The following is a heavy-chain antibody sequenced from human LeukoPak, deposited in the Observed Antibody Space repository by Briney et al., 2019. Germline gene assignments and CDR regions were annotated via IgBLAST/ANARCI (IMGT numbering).Heavy chain of an antibody. Sequence: PGGSLRLSCAAAGFTFGDAWMNWVRQGPGKGLEWVGRIKSKPDGGTIDYAAAVKGRFTISRDDSKNTVYLQLSSLKTEDTGVYYCTRYKYGSYYGSYYFDYWGQGTLVTVSS. V-gene: IGHV3-15*01. CDR1: GFTFGDAW. J-gene: IGHJ4*02. CDR3: TRYKYGSYYGSYYFDY. CDR2: IKSKPDGGTI. D-gene: IGHD3-10*01.